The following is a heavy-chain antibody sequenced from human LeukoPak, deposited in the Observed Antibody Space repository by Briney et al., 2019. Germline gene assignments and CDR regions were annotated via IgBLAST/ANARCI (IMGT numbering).Heavy chain of an antibody. D-gene: IGHD3-22*01. CDR1: GDSISSYY. CDR2: IYYSGST. J-gene: IGHJ3*02. CDR3: ARSERIIMILGGAFDI. Sequence: PSETLSLTCTVSGDSISSYYWSWIRQPPGKGLEWIGYIYYSGSTNYSPSLKSRVTISVDTSKKQFSLKLSSVTAADTAVYYCARSERIIMILGGAFDIWGQGTVVTVS. V-gene: IGHV4-59*08.